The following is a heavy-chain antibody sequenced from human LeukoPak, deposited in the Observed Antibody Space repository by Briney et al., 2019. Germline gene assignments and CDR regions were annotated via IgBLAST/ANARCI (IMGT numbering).Heavy chain of an antibody. CDR3: ARQLYDSSGYFLDP. Sequence: GGSLRLSCAASGFTFSSYGMHWVRQAPGKGLEWVAVISYDGSNKYYADSVKGRFTISRDNSKNTLYLQMNSLRAEDTAVYYCARQLYDSSGYFLDPWGQGTLVTVSS. CDR2: ISYDGSNK. J-gene: IGHJ5*02. CDR1: GFTFSSYG. V-gene: IGHV3-30*03. D-gene: IGHD3-22*01.